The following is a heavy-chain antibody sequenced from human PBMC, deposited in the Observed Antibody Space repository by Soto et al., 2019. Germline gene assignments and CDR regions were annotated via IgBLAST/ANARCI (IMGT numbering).Heavy chain of an antibody. CDR2: VYWDDDK. D-gene: IGHD4-4*01. V-gene: IGHV2-5*02. CDR1: GFSLTDSGVG. CDR3: AQRLQRNDYNYFDALHN. Sequence: QVTLKESGPTLVKPTQTLPLTCTLSGFSLTDSGVGVGWMRQPPGKALKWLALVYWDDDKRYSPTLKNRLTITKDTAKIPVDLTMTNLDPVDTTTYYCAQRLQRNDYNYFDALHNWGQGTLV. J-gene: IGHJ3*02.